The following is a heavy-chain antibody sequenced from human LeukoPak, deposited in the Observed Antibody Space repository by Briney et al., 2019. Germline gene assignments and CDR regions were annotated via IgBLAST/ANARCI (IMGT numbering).Heavy chain of an antibody. Sequence: SQTLSLTCAVSGGSISSGGYSWSWIRQPPGKGLEWIGYIYHSGSTYYNPSLKSRVTISVDRSKNQFSLKLSSVTAADTAVYYCASYDFWSGYYYWGQGTLVTVSS. D-gene: IGHD3-3*01. CDR2: IYHSGST. CDR1: GGSISSGGYS. V-gene: IGHV4-30-2*01. J-gene: IGHJ4*02. CDR3: ASYDFWSGYYY.